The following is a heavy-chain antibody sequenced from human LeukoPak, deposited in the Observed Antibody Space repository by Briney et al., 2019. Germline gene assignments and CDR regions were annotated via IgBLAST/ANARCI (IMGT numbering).Heavy chain of an antibody. Sequence: PGGSLRLSCAASGFTFSSYSMNWVRQAPGKGLEWISYFSTSSGTISYADSVKGRFTISRDNAKNSLYLQMNSLRAEDTALYYCAKDGNWASVSWGQGTLVTVSS. D-gene: IGHD7-27*01. CDR1: GFTFSSYS. CDR2: FSTSSGTI. V-gene: IGHV3-48*01. CDR3: AKDGNWASVS. J-gene: IGHJ5*02.